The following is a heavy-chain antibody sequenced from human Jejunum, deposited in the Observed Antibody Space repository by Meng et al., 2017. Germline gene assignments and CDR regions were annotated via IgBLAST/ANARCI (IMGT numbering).Heavy chain of an antibody. D-gene: IGHD3-3*01. V-gene: IGHV3-30*01. Sequence: GGSLRLSCAASGFTFSSYPMHWVRQAPGKGLEWVAVLLYDGSDKYCAGSVKGRFTISRDNSKKTLYLQMNSLRPEDTAVYYCARDHRSGYHNYYYNYGLDVWGQGTTVTVSS. CDR3: ARDHRSGYHNYYYNYGLDV. CDR2: LLYDGSDK. J-gene: IGHJ6*02. CDR1: GFTFSSYP.